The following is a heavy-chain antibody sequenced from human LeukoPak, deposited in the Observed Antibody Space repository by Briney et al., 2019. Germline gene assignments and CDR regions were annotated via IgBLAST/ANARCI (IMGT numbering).Heavy chain of an antibody. CDR3: ARTHSDYEYYFDY. V-gene: IGHV4-38-2*01. Sequence: SETLSLTCAVSGYSISSGYYWGWIRQPPGKGLEWIGSIYHSGSTYYNPSLKSRVTISVDTSKNQFSLKLSSVTAADTAVYYCARTHSDYEYYFDYWGQGTLVTVSS. J-gene: IGHJ4*02. D-gene: IGHD5-12*01. CDR1: GYSISSGYY. CDR2: IYHSGST.